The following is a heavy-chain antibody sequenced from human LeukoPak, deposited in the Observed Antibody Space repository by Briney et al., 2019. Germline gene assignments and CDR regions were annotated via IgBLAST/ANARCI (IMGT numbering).Heavy chain of an antibody. CDR2: IKSKTDGGTT. Sequence: GGSLRLSCAASGFTFSSYWMSWVRQVPGKGLEWVGRIKSKTDGGTTDYAAPVKGRFTISRDDSKTMLYLQMNSLKTEDTAVYYCTTTDDYSGYYFWYFDLWGRGTLVTVSS. D-gene: IGHD3-22*01. CDR1: GFTFSSYW. CDR3: TTTDDYSGYYFWYFDL. J-gene: IGHJ2*01. V-gene: IGHV3-15*01.